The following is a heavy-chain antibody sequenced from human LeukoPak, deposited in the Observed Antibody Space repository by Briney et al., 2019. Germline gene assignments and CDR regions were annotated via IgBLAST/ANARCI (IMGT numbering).Heavy chain of an antibody. CDR1: GVSISSSNSY. D-gene: IGHD3/OR15-3a*01. CDR2: IYYSGNT. J-gene: IGHJ4*02. CDR3: ARQTGSGLFILP. Sequence: SETLSLTCTVSGVSISSSNSYWGWIRQPPGKGLEWIGSIYYSGNTYYNASLKSQISISIDTSKNQFSLKLTSVTAADTAVYYCARQTGSGLFILPGGQGTLVTVSS. V-gene: IGHV4-39*01.